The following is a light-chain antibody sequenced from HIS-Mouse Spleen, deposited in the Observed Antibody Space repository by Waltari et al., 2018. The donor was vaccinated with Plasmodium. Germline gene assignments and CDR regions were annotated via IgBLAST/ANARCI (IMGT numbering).Light chain of an antibody. Sequence: EIVMTQSPATLSVSPGERATLSCRASQRVSSNLAWSPQKPGRAPRLLIYGASTRATGLPARFSGSWSGTEFTLTISSLQSEDFAVYYCQQYNNWSFTFGPGTKVDIK. CDR1: QRVSSN. J-gene: IGKJ3*01. CDR2: GAS. V-gene: IGKV3-15*01. CDR3: QQYNNWSFT.